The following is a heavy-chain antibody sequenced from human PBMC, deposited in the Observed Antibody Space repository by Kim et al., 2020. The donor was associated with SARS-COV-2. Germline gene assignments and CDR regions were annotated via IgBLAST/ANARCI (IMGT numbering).Heavy chain of an antibody. CDR1: GFTFSSYG. D-gene: IGHD6-13*01. J-gene: IGHJ6*01. CDR3: AREAEAAAAGKGGGPYY. V-gene: IGHV3-33*01. CDR2: IWYDGNNK. Sequence: GGSLRLSCAASGFTFSSYGMHWVRQAPGKGLEWVAVIWYDGNNKYCADSVKGRFTISRDNSKKTLYLQMNSLRAEDTAIYDCAREAEAAAAGKGGGPYY.